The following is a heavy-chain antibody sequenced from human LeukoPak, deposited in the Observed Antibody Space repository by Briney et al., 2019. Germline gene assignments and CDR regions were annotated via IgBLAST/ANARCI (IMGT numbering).Heavy chain of an antibody. CDR1: GYTSTSYG. CDR3: ARGLLGDYGMDV. Sequence: ASVKVSCKASGYTSTSYGINWVRQAPGQGLEWMGWISAYNDNTNYAQKLQGRVTMTTDTSTSTAYMELRSLRSDDTAVYYCARGLLGDYGMDVWGKGTTVTVSS. J-gene: IGHJ6*04. CDR2: ISAYNDNT. D-gene: IGHD5-18*01. V-gene: IGHV1-18*04.